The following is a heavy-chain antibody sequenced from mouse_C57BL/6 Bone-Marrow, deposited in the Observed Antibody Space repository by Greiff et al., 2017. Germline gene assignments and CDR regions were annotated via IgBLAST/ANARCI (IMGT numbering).Heavy chain of an antibody. J-gene: IGHJ2*01. CDR3: ARYYYGSRGFDY. V-gene: IGHV5-15*01. D-gene: IGHD1-1*01. CDR1: GFTFSDYG. CDR2: ISNLAYSI. Sequence: EVKLMESGGGLVQPGGSLKLSCAASGFTFSDYGMAWVRQAPRKGPEWVAFISNLAYSIYYADTVTGRFTISRENGKNTLYLEMSSLRSEDTAMYYCARYYYGSRGFDYWGQGTTLTVSS.